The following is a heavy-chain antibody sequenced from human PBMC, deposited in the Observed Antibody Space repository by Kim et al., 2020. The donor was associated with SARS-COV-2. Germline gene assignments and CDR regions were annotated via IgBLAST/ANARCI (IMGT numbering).Heavy chain of an antibody. V-gene: IGHV1-69*13. CDR3: ATNIRGDWSPINSYYYGMDV. J-gene: IGHJ6*02. CDR1: GGTFSSYA. D-gene: IGHD2-21*02. CDR2: IIPIFGTA. Sequence: SVKVSCKASGGTFSSYAISWVRQAPGQGLEWMGGIIPIFGTANYAQKFQGRVTITADESTSTAYMELSSLRSEDTAVYYCATNIRGDWSPINSYYYGMDVLGQGTTVTVSS.